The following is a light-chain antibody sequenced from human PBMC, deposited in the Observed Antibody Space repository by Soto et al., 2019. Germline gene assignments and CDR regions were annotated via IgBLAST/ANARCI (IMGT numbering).Light chain of an antibody. CDR2: LNSDGSH. V-gene: IGLV4-69*01. J-gene: IGLJ2*01. Sequence: QPVLTQSPSASASLGASVKLTCTLSSGHSSYAIAWHQQQPEKGPRYLMKLNSDGSHSKGDGIPDRFSGSSSGAERYLTFPSLQSEDEADYYCQTWGTGIQVFGGGTKLTLL. CDR1: SGHSSYA. CDR3: QTWGTGIQV.